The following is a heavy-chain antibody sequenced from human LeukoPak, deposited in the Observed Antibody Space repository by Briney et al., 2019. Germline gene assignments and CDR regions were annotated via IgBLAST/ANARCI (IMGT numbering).Heavy chain of an antibody. Sequence: ASVKVSCKASGYTFTGYYMHWVRQAPGQGLEWMGWINPNSGGTNYAQKFQGRVAMTRDTSISTAYMELSRLRSDDTAVYYCARDSTVAGAYYYYYMDVWGKGTTVTVSS. CDR1: GYTFTGYY. J-gene: IGHJ6*03. CDR3: ARDSTVAGAYYYYYMDV. V-gene: IGHV1-2*02. D-gene: IGHD6-19*01. CDR2: INPNSGGT.